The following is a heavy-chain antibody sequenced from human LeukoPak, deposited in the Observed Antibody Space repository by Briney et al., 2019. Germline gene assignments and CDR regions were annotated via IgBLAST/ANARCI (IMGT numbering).Heavy chain of an antibody. D-gene: IGHD4-17*01. J-gene: IGHJ3*02. CDR2: ISGSGAGT. V-gene: IGHV3-23*01. CDR3: ARDSVTRGAFDI. Sequence: GGSLRLSCKASHFTLNSHAMSWVRQAPGKGLEWVSSISGSGAGTYYADSVKGRFTISKDNSKNTVYLQMDSLRAEDTAVYYCARDSVTRGAFDIWGQGTMVTVSS. CDR1: HFTLNSHA.